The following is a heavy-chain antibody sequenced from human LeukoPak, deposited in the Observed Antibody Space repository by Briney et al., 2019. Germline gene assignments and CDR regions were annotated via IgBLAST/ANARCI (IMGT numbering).Heavy chain of an antibody. Sequence: PGGSLRLSCVASGFTFSSYAMSWVRQAPGKGLEWVSAIGGGSGSTYYADSVKGRFTISRDNSKNTLYLQMNSLRAEDTAVYYCARGRATYDPYFDYWGQGTLVTVSS. J-gene: IGHJ4*02. CDR2: IGGGSGST. CDR1: GFTFSSYA. D-gene: IGHD3-3*01. CDR3: ARGRATYDPYFDY. V-gene: IGHV3-23*01.